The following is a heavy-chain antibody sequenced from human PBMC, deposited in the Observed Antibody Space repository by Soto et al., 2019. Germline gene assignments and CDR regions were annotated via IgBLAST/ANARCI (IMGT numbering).Heavy chain of an antibody. CDR2: MKEDGTEI. CDR3: SFPTYYYDSSGLPAY. D-gene: IGHD3-22*01. Sequence: GGSLRLSCAASGYAFSNSWMSWVRQALGKGKEWVANMKEDGTEIWYMESVKGGFTISRDNAKNFLYLQMNNLRVEDTADYYYSFPTYYYDSSGLPAYWGQGTLVTVSS. J-gene: IGHJ4*02. CDR1: GYAFSNSW. V-gene: IGHV3-7*01.